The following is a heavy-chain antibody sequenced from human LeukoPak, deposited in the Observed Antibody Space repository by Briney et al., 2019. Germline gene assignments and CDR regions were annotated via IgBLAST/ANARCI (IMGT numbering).Heavy chain of an antibody. CDR2: VFTRGTT. D-gene: IGHD6-19*01. CDR1: SGSLSSSY. CDR3: ARSSLAVYFDY. J-gene: IGHJ4*02. V-gene: IGHV4-4*07. Sequence: SETLSLTCTLSSGSLSSSYWSWIRQPAGKRLEWLGHVFTRGTTNYNASLEGRLTISLDTARNQFSLYLSSVTAADTAMYFCARSSLAVYFDYWGQGTLVTASS.